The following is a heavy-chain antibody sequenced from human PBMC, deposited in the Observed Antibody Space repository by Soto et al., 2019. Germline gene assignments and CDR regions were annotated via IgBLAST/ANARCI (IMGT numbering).Heavy chain of an antibody. CDR2: INGDGSIT. J-gene: IGHJ4*02. CDR1: GFTFSNYW. D-gene: IGHD5-18*01. Sequence: EVQLVESGGGLVQSGGSLRLSCAVSGFTFSNYWMHWVRQTPGKGLECVSRINGDGSITREADSVKGRFTSPRANATNELYLQMTSLRDDATAVYACVGVSRAAQDGYRHFDNWGQGTLVSVSS. CDR3: VGVSRAAQDGYRHFDN. V-gene: IGHV3-74*01.